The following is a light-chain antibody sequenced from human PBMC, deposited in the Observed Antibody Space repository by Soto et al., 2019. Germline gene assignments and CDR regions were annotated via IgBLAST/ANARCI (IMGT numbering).Light chain of an antibody. CDR2: WAS. CDR3: QPYYSTPPT. J-gene: IGKJ1*01. CDR1: QSVLYSSNDKNY. Sequence: DIVMTQSPDSLAVSLGGRATINCKSSQSVLYSSNDKNYLAWYQQKPGQPPKLLIYWASTRESGVPDRFSGSGSGTDFTLTISSLQAEDVAVYYCQPYYSTPPTFGQGTKVEIK. V-gene: IGKV4-1*01.